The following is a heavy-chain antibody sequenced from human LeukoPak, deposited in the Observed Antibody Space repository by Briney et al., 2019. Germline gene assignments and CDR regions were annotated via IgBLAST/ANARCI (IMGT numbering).Heavy chain of an antibody. D-gene: IGHD3-3*01. J-gene: IGHJ6*02. Sequence: GGSLRLSCAASGFSLSSYSMNWVRQAPGKGLEWVSSITIRSNFIYYADSVRGRFTISRDNAKSSLFLQMNNLRAEDTAVYFCTRDGHGDGFMSGYSYFGMDVWGQGTTVTVSS. CDR2: ITIRSNFI. CDR1: GFSLSSYS. CDR3: TRDGHGDGFMSGYSYFGMDV. V-gene: IGHV3-21*06.